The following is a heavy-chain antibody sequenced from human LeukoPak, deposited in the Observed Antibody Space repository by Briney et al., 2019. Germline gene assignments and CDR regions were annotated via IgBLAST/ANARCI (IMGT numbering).Heavy chain of an antibody. CDR2: TIPIFGTA. D-gene: IGHD2-15*01. Sequence: SVKVSCKASGGTFSSYAISWVRPAPGQGLEWMGRTIPIFGTANYAQKFQGRVTITTDESTSTAYMELSSLRSEDTAVYYCARGVVVAAPLPWFDPWGQGTLVTVSS. J-gene: IGHJ5*02. CDR3: ARGVVVAAPLPWFDP. CDR1: GGTFSSYA. V-gene: IGHV1-69*05.